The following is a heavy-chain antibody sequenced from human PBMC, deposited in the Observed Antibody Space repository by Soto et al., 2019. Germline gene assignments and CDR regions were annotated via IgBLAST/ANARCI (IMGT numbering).Heavy chain of an antibody. J-gene: IGHJ5*02. Sequence: GGSLRLSCAASGFTFSSYWMHWVRQAPGKGLVWVSRINSGGSSTSYADSVKGRFTISRDNAKNTLYLQMNSLRAEDTAVYYCARVSYDSSGYYFINGWFDPWGQGTLVTVSS. V-gene: IGHV3-74*01. CDR2: INSGGSST. CDR1: GFTFSSYW. CDR3: ARVSYDSSGYYFINGWFDP. D-gene: IGHD3-22*01.